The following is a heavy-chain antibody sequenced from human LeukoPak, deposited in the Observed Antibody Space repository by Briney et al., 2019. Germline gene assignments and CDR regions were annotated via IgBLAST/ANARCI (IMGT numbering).Heavy chain of an antibody. D-gene: IGHD4-17*01. CDR2: ISYDGSNK. V-gene: IGHV3-30*03. J-gene: IGHJ3*02. CDR3: ARGGYGDYVRDAFDI. Sequence: GGSLRLSCAASGFTFSSYGMHWVRQAPGKGLEWVAVISYDGSNKYYADSVKGRFTISRDNSKNTLYLQMNSLRAEDTAVYYCARGGYGDYVRDAFDIWGQGTLVTVSS. CDR1: GFTFSSYG.